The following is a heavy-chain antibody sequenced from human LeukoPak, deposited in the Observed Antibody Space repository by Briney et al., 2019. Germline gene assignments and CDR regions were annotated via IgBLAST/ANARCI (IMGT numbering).Heavy chain of an antibody. CDR2: MNPNSGNT. J-gene: IGHJ4*02. CDR1: GYTFGSYD. V-gene: IGHV1-8*01. D-gene: IGHD3-22*01. Sequence: ASVKVSCKASGYTFGSYDINWVRQATGQGLEWMGWMNPNSGNTGYAQKFQGRVTMTRNTSINTAYMELSSLRSEDTAVYYCARGKRYYYDSSGYYYGSGLSFDYWGQGTLVTVSS. CDR3: ARGKRYYYDSSGYYYGSGLSFDY.